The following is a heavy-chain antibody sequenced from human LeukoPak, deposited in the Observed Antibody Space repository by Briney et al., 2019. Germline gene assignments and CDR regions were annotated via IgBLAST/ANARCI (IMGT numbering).Heavy chain of an antibody. CDR3: ARDLSGSYSIGN. V-gene: IGHV3-30-3*01. CDR1: GFTFSNYA. CDR2: ISYDGSKK. J-gene: IGHJ4*02. Sequence: PGRSLRLSCAASGFTFSNYAKHWVRQAPGQGLEWVAVISYDGSKKWYADSVRGRFSISRDNSKNTLSLQMNSLRGEDTAVYYCARDLSGSYSIGNWGQGTLVTVSS. D-gene: IGHD1-26*01.